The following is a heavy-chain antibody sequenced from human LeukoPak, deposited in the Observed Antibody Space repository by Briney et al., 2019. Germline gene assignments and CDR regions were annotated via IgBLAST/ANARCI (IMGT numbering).Heavy chain of an antibody. CDR3: PRAGIVATTNNWFDP. J-gene: IGHJ5*02. D-gene: IGHD5-12*01. Sequence: GGSLRLSCAASGFTFSSYWMHWVRQAPGKGLVWVSRIDSDGTSTTYADSVKGRFTVSRDNAKNTLYLQMNGLRAEDTAVYYCPRAGIVATTNNWFDPWGQGTLVAVSS. CDR1: GFTFSSYW. CDR2: IDSDGTST. V-gene: IGHV3-74*01.